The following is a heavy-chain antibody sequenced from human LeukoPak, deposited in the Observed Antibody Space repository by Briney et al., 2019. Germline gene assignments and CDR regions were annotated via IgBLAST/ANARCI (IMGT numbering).Heavy chain of an antibody. CDR3: AKDGAAAGYGYYYYGMDV. CDR2: ISWNSGSI. CDR1: GFTFDDYA. V-gene: IGHV3-9*01. J-gene: IGHJ6*02. D-gene: IGHD6-13*01. Sequence: GGSLRLSCAASGFTFDDYAMHWVRQAPGKGLEWVSGISWNSGSIGYADSVKGRFTISRDNAKNSLYLQMNSLRAEDTALYYCAKDGAAAGYGYYYYGMDVWGQGTTVTVSS.